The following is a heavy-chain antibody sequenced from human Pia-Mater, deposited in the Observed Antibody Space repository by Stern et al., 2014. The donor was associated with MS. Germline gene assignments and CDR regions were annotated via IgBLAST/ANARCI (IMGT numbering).Heavy chain of an antibody. CDR1: GGTFTVYA. CDR3: ARDGRHTDNYGLDV. Sequence: QVQLVQSGAEVKKPGSSVKVSCKASGGTFTVYAINWLRQAPGQGLEWMGGVIPIFGTANYTQKFQGRVTITADESTRTSSMQLSSLRYDDTAVYYCARDGRHTDNYGLDVWGQGTTVTVSS. J-gene: IGHJ6*02. V-gene: IGHV1-69*01. CDR2: VIPIFGTA. D-gene: IGHD3-9*01.